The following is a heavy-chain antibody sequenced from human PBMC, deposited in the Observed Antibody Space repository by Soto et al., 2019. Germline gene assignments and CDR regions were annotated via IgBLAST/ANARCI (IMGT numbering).Heavy chain of an antibody. CDR3: TTYYGDYRSGAFDI. V-gene: IGHV3-15*01. D-gene: IGHD4-17*01. CDR2: IKSKTDGGTT. J-gene: IGHJ3*02. CDR1: GFTFSNAW. Sequence: EVQLVESGGGLVKPGGSLRLSCAASGFTFSNAWMSWVRQAPGKGLEWVGRIKSKTDGGTTDYAAPVKGRFTISRDDSKNTLYLQMNSLKTEDTAVYYCTTYYGDYRSGAFDIWGQGTTVTVSS.